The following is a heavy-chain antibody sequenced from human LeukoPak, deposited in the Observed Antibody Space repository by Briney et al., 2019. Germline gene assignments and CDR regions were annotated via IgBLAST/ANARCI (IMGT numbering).Heavy chain of an antibody. CDR1: GFTFSSYA. D-gene: IGHD6-19*01. Sequence: GRSLRLSCAASGFTFSSYAMHWVRQAPGKGLEWVAVISYDGSNKYYADSVKGRFTISRDNSKNTLYLQMNSLRAEDTAVYYCARGDSSGWYLFWGQGTPVTVSS. CDR2: ISYDGSNK. J-gene: IGHJ4*02. CDR3: ARGDSSGWYLF. V-gene: IGHV3-30-3*01.